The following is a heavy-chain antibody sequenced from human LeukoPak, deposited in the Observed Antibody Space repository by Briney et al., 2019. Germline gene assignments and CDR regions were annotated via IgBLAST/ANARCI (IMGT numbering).Heavy chain of an antibody. Sequence: SETLSLTCAVYGGSFSGYYWSWIRQPPGKGLEWIGEINHSGSTNYNPSLKSRVTISVDTSKNQFSLKLSSVTAADTAVYYCARGRPSTVTTDWGQGTLVTVSS. V-gene: IGHV4-34*01. D-gene: IGHD4-11*01. CDR3: ARGRPSTVTTD. CDR2: INHSGST. CDR1: GGSFSGYY. J-gene: IGHJ4*02.